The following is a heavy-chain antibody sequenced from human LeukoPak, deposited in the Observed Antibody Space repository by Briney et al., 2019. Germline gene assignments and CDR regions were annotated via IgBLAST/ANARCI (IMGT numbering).Heavy chain of an antibody. V-gene: IGHV4-59*02. CDR3: ARGSIAAPGDFDY. CDR2: VYYSGRT. CDR1: GASVRSYY. J-gene: IGHJ4*02. D-gene: IGHD6-13*01. Sequence: PSETLSLTCTVSGASVRSYYWNWIRQPPGKTLEWIGYVYYSGRTNYNPSLTLKSRLTISIDTSKNQFSLKLTSVTAADTAVYYCARGSIAAPGDFDYWGQGTLSPSP.